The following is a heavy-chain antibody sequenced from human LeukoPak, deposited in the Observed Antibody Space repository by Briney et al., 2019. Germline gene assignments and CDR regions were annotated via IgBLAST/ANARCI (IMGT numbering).Heavy chain of an antibody. CDR1: GGSISSYY. V-gene: IGHV4-59*12. Sequence: SETLSLTCTVSGGSISSYYWSWIRQSPGKGLDWIGYIYYSGSTKYNPSLKSRVTISVDTSKNQFSLKLISVTAADTAVYYCARGQGATVPQVGKNWFDPWGQGTRVIVSS. CDR2: IYYSGST. D-gene: IGHD1-26*01. J-gene: IGHJ5*02. CDR3: ARGQGATVPQVGKNWFDP.